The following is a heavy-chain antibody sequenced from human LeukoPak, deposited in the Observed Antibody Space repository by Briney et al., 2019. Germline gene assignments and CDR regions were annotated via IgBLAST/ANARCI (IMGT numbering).Heavy chain of an antibody. V-gene: IGHV3-23*01. CDR1: GFTFSSYE. CDR2: ISGSGGST. CDR3: AKDYSGYDLYYFDY. J-gene: IGHJ4*02. Sequence: GGSLRLSCAASGFTFSSYEMNWVRQAPGKGLEWVSAISGSGGSTYYADSVKGRFTISRDNSKNTLYLQMNSLRAEDTAVYYCAKDYSGYDLYYFDYWGQGTLVTVSS. D-gene: IGHD5-12*01.